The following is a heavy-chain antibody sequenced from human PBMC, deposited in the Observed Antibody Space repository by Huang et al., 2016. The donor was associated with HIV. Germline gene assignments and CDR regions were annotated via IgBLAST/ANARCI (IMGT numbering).Heavy chain of an antibody. CDR2: VYSSGST. Sequence: QLQLQESGPGLVKPSETLSLTCTVSGGSIRSDNYYWGWIRQPPGKGLEWIGSVYSSGSTYYNPSLKRRVTITVDTSKNQFSLKMRSVTAADTAVYYCARLPGSITMIRGVITDPYWGQGTLVTVSS. J-gene: IGHJ4*02. CDR1: GGSIRSDNYY. CDR3: ARLPGSITMIRGVITDPY. V-gene: IGHV4-39*01. D-gene: IGHD3-10*01.